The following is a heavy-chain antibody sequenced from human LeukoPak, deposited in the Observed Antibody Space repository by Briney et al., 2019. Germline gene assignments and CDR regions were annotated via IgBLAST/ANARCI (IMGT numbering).Heavy chain of an antibody. CDR3: AKDKNSESYYYYYMDV. CDR1: GFTFDDYA. CDR2: ISWNSGSI. J-gene: IGHJ6*03. Sequence: GRSLRLSCAASGFTFDDYAMHWVRQAPGKGLEWVSGISWNSGSIGYADSVKGRFTISRDNAKNSLYLQMNSLRAEDTALYYCAKDKNSESYYYYYMDVWGKGTTVTVSS. D-gene: IGHD1-26*01. V-gene: IGHV3-9*01.